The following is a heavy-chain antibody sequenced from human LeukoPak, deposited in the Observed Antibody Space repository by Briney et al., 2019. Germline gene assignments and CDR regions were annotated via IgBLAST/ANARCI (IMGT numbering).Heavy chain of an antibody. V-gene: IGHV3-9*01. CDR3: AKASYGDYVPLLDY. J-gene: IGHJ4*02. D-gene: IGHD4-17*01. CDR2: ISWNSGSI. Sequence: GGSLRLSCAASGFTFDDYAMHWVRQAPGKGLEWVSGISWNSGSIGYADSVKGRFTISRDNAKNSLYLQMNSLRAEDTALYYCAKASYGDYVPLLDYWGQGTLVTVSS. CDR1: GFTFDDYA.